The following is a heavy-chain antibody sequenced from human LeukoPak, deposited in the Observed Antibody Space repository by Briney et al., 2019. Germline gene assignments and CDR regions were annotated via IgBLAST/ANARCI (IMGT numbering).Heavy chain of an antibody. J-gene: IGHJ6*02. Sequence: SETLSLTCAVSGGSISSSNWWSWVRQPPGKGLEWIGEIYHSGSTNYNPSLKSRVTISVDKSKNQFSLKLSSVTPEDTAVYYCAREGSSWEWYYYGMDVWGQGTTVTVSS. CDR3: AREGSSWEWYYYGMDV. V-gene: IGHV4-4*02. CDR2: IYHSGST. D-gene: IGHD6-13*01. CDR1: GGSISSSNW.